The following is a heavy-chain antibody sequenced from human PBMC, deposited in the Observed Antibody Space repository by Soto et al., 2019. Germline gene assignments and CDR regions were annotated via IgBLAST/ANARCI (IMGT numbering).Heavy chain of an antibody. Sequence: EVQLVESGGGPVKPGGSLRLSCVASAFTFNNFPMHWVRQAPGEGLQWLASITSSSSYKYYADSVKGRFTISRDNAKNSLFLELTGLRAEDTAVYYWAREKCSSTSCNHGMDVWGLGTTVTVSS. V-gene: IGHV3-21*02. CDR1: AFTFNNFP. D-gene: IGHD2-2*01. J-gene: IGHJ6*02. CDR2: ITSSSSYK. CDR3: AREKCSSTSCNHGMDV.